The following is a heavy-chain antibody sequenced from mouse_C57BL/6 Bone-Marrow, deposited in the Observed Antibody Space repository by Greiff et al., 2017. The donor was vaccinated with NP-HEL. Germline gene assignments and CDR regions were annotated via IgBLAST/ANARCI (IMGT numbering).Heavy chain of an antibody. D-gene: IGHD3-2*02. J-gene: IGHJ3*01. CDR2: FHPYNDDT. CDR3: ARKEKDSSGYPAWFAY. V-gene: IGHV1-47*01. CDR1: GYIFTTYP. Sequence: QVQLQQSGAELVKPGASVKMSCKASGYIFTTYPIEWMKQNHGKSLEWIGNFHPYNDDTKYNEKFKGKATLTVEKSSSTVYLELSRLTSDDSAVYYCARKEKDSSGYPAWFAYWGQGTLVTVSA.